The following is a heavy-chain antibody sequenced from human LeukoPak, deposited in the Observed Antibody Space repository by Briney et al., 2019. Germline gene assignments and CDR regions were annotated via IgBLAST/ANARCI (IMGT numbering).Heavy chain of an antibody. D-gene: IGHD6-19*01. Sequence: PGGSLRLSCAASGFTFDDYAMHWVRQAPGKGLEWVSGISWNSGSIGYADSVKGRFTISRDNAKNSPYLQMNSLRAEDTALYYCAKDLSIAVAGTLDYWGQGTLVTVSS. J-gene: IGHJ4*02. CDR2: ISWNSGSI. CDR3: AKDLSIAVAGTLDY. CDR1: GFTFDDYA. V-gene: IGHV3-9*01.